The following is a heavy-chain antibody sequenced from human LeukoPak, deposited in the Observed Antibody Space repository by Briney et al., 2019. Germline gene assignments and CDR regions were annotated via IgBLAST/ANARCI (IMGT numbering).Heavy chain of an antibody. CDR1: GDSISSGDYY. J-gene: IGHJ3*02. D-gene: IGHD3-22*01. V-gene: IGHV4-61*02. CDR3: TRGPYSYDSSGAFDI. Sequence: PSQTLSLTCTVSGDSISSGDYYWSWIRQPAGKGLEWIGRISSSGSTNYNPSLKSRVTISVDTSKNQFSLKLSSVTAADTAVYFCTRGPYSYDSSGAFDIWGQGTMVTVSS. CDR2: ISSSGST.